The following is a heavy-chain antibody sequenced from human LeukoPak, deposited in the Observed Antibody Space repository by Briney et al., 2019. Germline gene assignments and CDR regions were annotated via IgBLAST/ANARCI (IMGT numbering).Heavy chain of an antibody. J-gene: IGHJ4*02. V-gene: IGHV3-23*01. CDR3: AKPPGLTGDRPPFDY. Sequence: PGGSLRLSCAASGFTFSNAWMSWVRQAPGKGLEWVSAISGSGGSTYYADSVKGRFTISRDNSKNTLYLQMNSLRAEDTAVYYCAKPPGLTGDRPPFDYWGQGTLVTVSS. CDR2: ISGSGGST. D-gene: IGHD7-27*01. CDR1: GFTFSNAW.